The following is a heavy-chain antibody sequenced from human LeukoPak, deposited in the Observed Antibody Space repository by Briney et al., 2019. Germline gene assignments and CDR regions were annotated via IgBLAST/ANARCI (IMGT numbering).Heavy chain of an antibody. J-gene: IGHJ4*02. V-gene: IGHV3-30*18. Sequence: PGGSLRLSCAASGFTFSSYGMHWVRQAPGKGLEWVAVISYDGSNKYYADSVKGRFTISRDNSKNTLYLQMNSLRAEDTAVYYCAKDRPITMVRGVIDYWGQGTLVTVSS. D-gene: IGHD3-10*01. CDR2: ISYDGSNK. CDR1: GFTFSSYG. CDR3: AKDRPITMVRGVIDY.